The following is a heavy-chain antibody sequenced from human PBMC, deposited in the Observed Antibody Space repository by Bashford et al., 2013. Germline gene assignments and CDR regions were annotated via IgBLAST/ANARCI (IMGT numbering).Heavy chain of an antibody. CDR2: IIPILGIA. Sequence: WVRQAPGQGLEWMGRIIPILGIANYAQKFQGRVTMTEDTSTDTAYMELSSLRSEDTAVYYCATRVGLGWGFDYWGQGTLVTVSS. CDR3: ATRVGLGWGFDY. J-gene: IGHJ4*02. V-gene: IGHV1-69*02. D-gene: IGHD3/OR15-3a*01.